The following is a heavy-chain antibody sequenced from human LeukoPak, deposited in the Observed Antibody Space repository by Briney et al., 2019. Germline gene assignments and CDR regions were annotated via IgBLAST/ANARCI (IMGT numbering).Heavy chain of an antibody. V-gene: IGHV1-2*02. J-gene: IGHJ4*02. CDR3: ARGGDDSGLYFAY. D-gene: IGHD3-22*01. CDR2: INPQSGAT. Sequence: VSVKVSCKASGYTFTGFYIHWVRQAPGQGLEWMAWINPQSGATNYAQKFQGRVTMTRDMSISTAYMDVTSLRSDDTAVYYCARGGDDSGLYFAYWGQGTLVTVSS. CDR1: GYTFTGFY.